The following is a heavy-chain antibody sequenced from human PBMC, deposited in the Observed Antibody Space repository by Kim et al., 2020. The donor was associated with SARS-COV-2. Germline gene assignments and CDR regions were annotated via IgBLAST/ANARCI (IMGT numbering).Heavy chain of an antibody. J-gene: IGHJ6*02. D-gene: IGHD6-13*01. CDR2: IYYSGST. CDR1: GGSISSSSYY. CDR3: ARVYSSSWSTPSAYYYYGMDV. Sequence: SETLSLTCTVSGGSISSSSYYWGWIRQPPGKGLEWIGSIYYSGSTYYNPSLKSRVTISVDTSKNQFSLKLSSVTAADTAVYYCARVYSSSWSTPSAYYYYGMDVWGPGTPVTVSS. V-gene: IGHV4-39*01.